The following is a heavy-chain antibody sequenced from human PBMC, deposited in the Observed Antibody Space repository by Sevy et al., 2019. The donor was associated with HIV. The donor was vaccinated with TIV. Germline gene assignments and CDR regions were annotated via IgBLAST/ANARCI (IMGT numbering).Heavy chain of an antibody. Sequence: GGSLRLSSAVSGFNFNIYSMSWVRQAPGKGLEWVSTLSFGCGKINYADSVKGRFIISRDDSKNTLYLQMNSLRAEDTAVYFCAREGCTRPHDYWGQGTLVTVSS. CDR1: GFNFNIYS. J-gene: IGHJ4*02. D-gene: IGHD2-8*01. V-gene: IGHV3-23*01. CDR3: AREGCTRPHDY. CDR2: LSFGCGKI.